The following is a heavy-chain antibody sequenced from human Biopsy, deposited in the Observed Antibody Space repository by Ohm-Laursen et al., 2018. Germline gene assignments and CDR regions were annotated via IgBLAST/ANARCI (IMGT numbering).Heavy chain of an antibody. J-gene: IGHJ6*02. Sequence: SLRLSCAASGFTFSSYGMHWVRQAPGKGLEWVAVIWYDGSRQYYAGSVKGRFTISRDNSKNTLYLQMNSLRAEDTAVYYCARDGAAGYGLDVWGQGTTVTVSS. CDR2: IWYDGSRQ. V-gene: IGHV3-33*01. CDR3: ARDGAAGYGLDV. D-gene: IGHD6-25*01. CDR1: GFTFSSYG.